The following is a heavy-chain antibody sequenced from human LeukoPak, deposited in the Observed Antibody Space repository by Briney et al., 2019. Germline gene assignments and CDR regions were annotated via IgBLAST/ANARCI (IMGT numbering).Heavy chain of an antibody. CDR1: GFTFNAFG. V-gene: IGHV3-48*01. CDR2: IGTTSGAI. D-gene: IGHD3-9*01. Sequence: GGSLRLSCAASGFTFNAFGMNWVRQAPGKGLEWVSYIGTTSGAIYYADSVKGRFTISRDSAKNSLYLQMNSLRAEDTAVYYCAKWGPYDILTGRINWGQGTLVTVSS. J-gene: IGHJ4*02. CDR3: AKWGPYDILTGRIN.